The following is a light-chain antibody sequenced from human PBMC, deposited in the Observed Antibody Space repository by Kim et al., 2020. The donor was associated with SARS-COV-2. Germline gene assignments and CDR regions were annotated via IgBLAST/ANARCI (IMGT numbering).Light chain of an antibody. CDR1: NSDVGSYNL. CDR3: CSKAGSESVV. V-gene: IGLV2-23*02. Sequence: GQSITISCSGTNSDVGSYNLVSWYQQYPGKAPQVVIYGVSYRPPVISNRFSGSKSDNTASLTISGLQAEDEATYYCCSKAGSESVVFGGGTQLTVL. J-gene: IGLJ2*01. CDR2: GVS.